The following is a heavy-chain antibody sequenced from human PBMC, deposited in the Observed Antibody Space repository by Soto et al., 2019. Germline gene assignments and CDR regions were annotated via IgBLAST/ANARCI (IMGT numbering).Heavy chain of an antibody. CDR1: GFTFDDYA. V-gene: IGHV3-9*01. CDR3: VRSKGGYSYGTPFDY. CDR2: ISWNSGNI. D-gene: IGHD5-18*01. Sequence: EVQLEESGGALVQPGRSLRLSCAASGFTFDDYAMYWVRQVLGKGLEWVSSISWNSGNIGYADSVKGRFTTSRVNAENSLYLQMNSLRPEDTALYYCVRSKGGYSYGTPFDYWGQGTLVTVSS. J-gene: IGHJ4*02.